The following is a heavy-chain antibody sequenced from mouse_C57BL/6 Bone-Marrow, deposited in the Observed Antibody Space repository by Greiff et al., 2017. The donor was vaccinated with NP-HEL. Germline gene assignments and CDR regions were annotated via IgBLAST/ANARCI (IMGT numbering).Heavy chain of an antibody. CDR3: ARGDDYDRKCNYAMDY. V-gene: IGHV1-52*01. D-gene: IGHD2-4*01. Sequence: QVQLQQPGAELVRPGSSVKLSCKASGYTFTSYWMHWVKQRPIQGLEWIGNIDPSDSETHYNQKFKDKATLTVDKSSSTAYMQLSSLTSEDSAVYYGARGDDYDRKCNYAMDYWGQGTSVTVSS. CDR1: GYTFTSYW. CDR2: IDPSDSET. J-gene: IGHJ4*01.